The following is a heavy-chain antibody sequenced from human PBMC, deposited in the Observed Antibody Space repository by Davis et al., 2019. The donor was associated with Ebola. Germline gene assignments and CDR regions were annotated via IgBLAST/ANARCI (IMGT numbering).Heavy chain of an antibody. CDR2: IIPIFGTA. CDR1: GGTFSSYA. D-gene: IGHD6-19*01. J-gene: IGHJ6*02. Sequence: SVKVSCKASGGTFSSYAISWVRQAPGQGLEWMGGIIPIFGTANYAQKFQGRVTITADESTSTAYMELSSLRSDDTAVYYCATVPVPKGGMDVWGQGTTVTVSS. CDR3: ATVPVPKGGMDV. V-gene: IGHV1-69*13.